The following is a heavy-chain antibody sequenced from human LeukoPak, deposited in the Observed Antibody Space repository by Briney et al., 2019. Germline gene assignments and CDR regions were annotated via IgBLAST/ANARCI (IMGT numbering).Heavy chain of an antibody. D-gene: IGHD6-6*01. CDR2: TYYKSKWTN. Sequence: SQTLSLSCAISGDSVSSNSAAWNWIRQSPSRGLEWLGRTYYKSKWTNDYGVSVKSRITIRADTSKNQFSLQLNYVTPEDTAVYYCARAIGRIAARFTFDYWGQGTLLTVSS. J-gene: IGHJ4*02. V-gene: IGHV6-1*01. CDR1: GDSVSSNSAA. CDR3: ARAIGRIAARFTFDY.